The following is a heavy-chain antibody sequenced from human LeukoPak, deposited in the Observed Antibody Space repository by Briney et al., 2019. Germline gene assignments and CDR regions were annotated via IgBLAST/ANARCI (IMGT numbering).Heavy chain of an antibody. J-gene: IGHJ4*02. V-gene: IGHV4-4*02. Sequence: SGTLSLTCAVSGGSISSSNWYSWVRQPPGKGLEWIGEIYHSGSTNYNPSLKSRVTISIDKSKNQFSLKLSSVTAADTAVYYCARDQFGYYYGSGSYPFDYWGQGTLVTVSS. CDR3: ARDQFGYYYGSGSYPFDY. CDR2: IYHSGST. CDR1: GGSISSSNW. D-gene: IGHD3-10*01.